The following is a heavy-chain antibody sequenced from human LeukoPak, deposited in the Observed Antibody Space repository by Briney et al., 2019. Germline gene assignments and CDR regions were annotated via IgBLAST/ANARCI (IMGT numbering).Heavy chain of an antibody. CDR1: GFTFSNAW. CDR2: IKSIVDGETT. D-gene: IGHD3-22*01. V-gene: IGHV3-15*01. Sequence: PGGSLRLSCAASGFTFSNAWMNWVRQAPGKGLEWVGRIKSIVDGETTDYAAPVEGRFTISRDDSKNTLYLQMNSLKIEDTAVYYCTDSHGNHDWDYWGQGTLVTVSS. J-gene: IGHJ4*02. CDR3: TDSHGNHDWDY.